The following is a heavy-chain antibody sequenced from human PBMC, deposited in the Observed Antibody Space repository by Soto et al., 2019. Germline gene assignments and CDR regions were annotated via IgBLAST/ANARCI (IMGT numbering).Heavy chain of an antibody. CDR1: GGSFTGYY. Sequence: GNLCLTSADLGGSFTGYYWSWIRQTPGKGLEWIGEINHSGSTNYNPSLKSRVTISVGTSKNQFSLKLSSVTAADTAVYYCARGHKMSRNSYYDYGWGSYRRYYFDYWGQRTLVTVSS. V-gene: IGHV4-34*01. J-gene: IGHJ4*02. CDR2: INHSGST. D-gene: IGHD3-16*02. CDR3: ARGHKMSRNSYYDYGWGSYRRYYFDY.